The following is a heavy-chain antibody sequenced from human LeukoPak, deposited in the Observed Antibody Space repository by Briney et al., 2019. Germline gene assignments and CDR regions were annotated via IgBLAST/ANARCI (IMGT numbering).Heavy chain of an antibody. CDR3: ARGALQWQHRIYYFDY. CDR2: IYHSGST. CDR1: GGSISSGGYS. V-gene: IGHV4-30-2*01. D-gene: IGHD6-19*01. J-gene: IGHJ4*02. Sequence: PSQTLSLTCAVSGGSISSGGYSWSWIRQPPGKGLEWIGYIYHSGSTYYNPSLKSRVTISVDRSKNQFSLKLSSVTAADTAVYYCARGALQWQHRIYYFDYWGQGTLVTVSS.